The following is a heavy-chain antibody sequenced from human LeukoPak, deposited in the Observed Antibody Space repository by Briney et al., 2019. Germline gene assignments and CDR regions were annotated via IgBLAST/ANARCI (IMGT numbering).Heavy chain of an antibody. CDR1: GYTFTGYY. V-gene: IGHV1-69*04. CDR2: IIPILGIA. Sequence: SVKVSCKASGYTFTGYYMHWVRQAPGQGLEWMGRIIPILGIANYAQKFQGRVTITADKSTSTAYMELSSLRSEDTAVYYCARVGKYYYDSSGSNSDYWGQGTLVTVSS. J-gene: IGHJ4*02. D-gene: IGHD3-22*01. CDR3: ARVGKYYYDSSGSNSDY.